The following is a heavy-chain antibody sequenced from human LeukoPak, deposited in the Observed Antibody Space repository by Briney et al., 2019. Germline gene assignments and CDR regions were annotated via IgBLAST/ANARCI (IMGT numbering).Heavy chain of an antibody. D-gene: IGHD4-17*01. Sequence: GGSLTLSCAASGIAFSSYAMSWVRQAPGKGLEWVSGISGAGTTTYYADSVKGRFTISRDNSENTLSLQMNSLRAEDTALYYCAKGSDYGDYIFNCWGQGTQVTVSS. CDR2: ISGAGTTT. CDR3: AKGSDYGDYIFNC. J-gene: IGHJ4*02. V-gene: IGHV3-23*01. CDR1: GIAFSSYA.